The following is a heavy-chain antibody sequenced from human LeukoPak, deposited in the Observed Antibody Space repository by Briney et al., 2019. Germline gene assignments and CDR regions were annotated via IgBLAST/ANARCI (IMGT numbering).Heavy chain of an antibody. Sequence: GGSLRLSCAASGFTFSSYSMTWVRQAPGKGLEWVSYISSTSSTIYYADSVKGRFTISRDHAKNSLYLQMNSLRAEDTAVYYCARYRSGALVYWGQGTLVTVSS. CDR3: ARYRSGALVY. V-gene: IGHV3-48*01. D-gene: IGHD3-10*01. J-gene: IGHJ4*02. CDR1: GFTFSSYS. CDR2: ISSTSSTI.